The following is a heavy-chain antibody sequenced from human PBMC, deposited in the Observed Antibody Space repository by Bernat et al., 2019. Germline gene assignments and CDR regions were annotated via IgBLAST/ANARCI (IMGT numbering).Heavy chain of an antibody. CDR2: INPADDTT. D-gene: IGHD2-21*01. CDR1: GYTFTTYY. Sequence: QVQLVQSGAEVKKPGASVKVSCKTSGYTFTTYYIHWVRQAPGQGLEWMGIINPADDTTSYAQKFQGRVTMTRDTSTSTVYMELSSLRSEDTAVYYCARWVVVLAMADYWGQGTLLTVSS. V-gene: IGHV1-46*01. CDR3: ARWVVVLAMADY. J-gene: IGHJ4*02.